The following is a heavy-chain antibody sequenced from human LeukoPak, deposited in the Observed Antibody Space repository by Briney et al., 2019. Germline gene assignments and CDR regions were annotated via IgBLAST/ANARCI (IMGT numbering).Heavy chain of an antibody. CDR3: ARAAFEYSSSSLDY. J-gene: IGHJ4*02. Sequence: GGSLRLSCAASGFTFSDYYMSWIRQAPGKGLEWVSYISSSGSTIYYADSVKGRFTISRDNAKNSLYLQMNSLRAEDTAVYYCARAAFEYSSSSLDYWGQGTLVTVSS. CDR2: ISSSGSTI. D-gene: IGHD6-6*01. V-gene: IGHV3-11*04. CDR1: GFTFSDYY.